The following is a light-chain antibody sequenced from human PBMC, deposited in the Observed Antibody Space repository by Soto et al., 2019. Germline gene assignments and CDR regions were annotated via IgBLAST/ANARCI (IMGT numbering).Light chain of an antibody. CDR1: QSVSSSY. CDR2: GAS. J-gene: IGKJ3*01. CDR3: QQYGSSPFT. V-gene: IGKV3-20*01. Sequence: EIVLTQSPGTLYLSPGESGTLSCRASQSVSSSYLAWYQQKPGQAPRLLIYGASSRATGIPDRFSGSGSGTDFTLTISRLEPEDFAVYYCQQYGSSPFTFGPGTKVDIK.